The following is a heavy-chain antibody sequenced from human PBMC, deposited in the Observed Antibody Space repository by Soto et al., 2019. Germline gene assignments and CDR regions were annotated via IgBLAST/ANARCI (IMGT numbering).Heavy chain of an antibody. D-gene: IGHD5-12*01. Sequence: PSETLSLTCTVSGGSITTYYWSWIRQPPGKGLEWIGYIYFSGSANYNPSLKSRVTISVDTSKNQFSLKLSSVTAADTAVYYCARRYSGYGGYWGQGTLVTVS. CDR3: ARRYSGYGGY. V-gene: IGHV4-59*08. CDR2: IYFSGSA. J-gene: IGHJ4*02. CDR1: GGSITTYY.